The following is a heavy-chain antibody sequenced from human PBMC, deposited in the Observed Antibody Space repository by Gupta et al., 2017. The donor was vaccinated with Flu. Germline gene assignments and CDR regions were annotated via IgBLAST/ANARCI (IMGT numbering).Heavy chain of an antibody. Sequence: QVQLQQWGAGLLKPSETLSLTCAVSGGPFNEDFWSWIRQPPGKGLEWIGEIDRRGSVNYNPSLKSRVTISIGTSKKHFSLNLTSVTAADTAVYFCARRGPIYLSSASGPWFDPWGQGTRVTVSS. CDR3: ARRGPIYLSSASGPWFDP. CDR2: IDRRGSV. J-gene: IGHJ5*02. D-gene: IGHD3-3*01. CDR1: GGPFNEDF. V-gene: IGHV4-34*01.